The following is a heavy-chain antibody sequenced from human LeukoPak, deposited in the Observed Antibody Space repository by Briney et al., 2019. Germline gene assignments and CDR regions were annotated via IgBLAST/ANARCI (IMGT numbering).Heavy chain of an antibody. Sequence: GGSLRLSCAASGFTFSSYAMSWVRQAPGKGLEWVSAISGSGGSTYYADSVKGRFTISRDNSKDTLYLQMNSLRAEDTAVYYCAKRPSSGTYYFDYWGQGTLVTVSS. V-gene: IGHV3-23*01. CDR1: GFTFSSYA. D-gene: IGHD3-10*01. CDR3: AKRPSSGTYYFDY. CDR2: ISGSGGST. J-gene: IGHJ4*02.